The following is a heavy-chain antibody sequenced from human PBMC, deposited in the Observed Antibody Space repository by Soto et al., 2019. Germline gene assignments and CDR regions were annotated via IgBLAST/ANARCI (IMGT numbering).Heavy chain of an antibody. CDR3: ARVSKGIAAAGTGY. CDR1: GGTFSSYT. J-gene: IGHJ4*02. Sequence: GASVKVSCKASGGTFSSYTISWVRQAPGQGLEWMGRIIPILGIANYAQKFQGRVTITADKSTSTAYMELSSLRSEDTAVYYCARVSKGIAAAGTGYWGQGTLVTVSS. V-gene: IGHV1-69*02. CDR2: IIPILGIA. D-gene: IGHD6-13*01.